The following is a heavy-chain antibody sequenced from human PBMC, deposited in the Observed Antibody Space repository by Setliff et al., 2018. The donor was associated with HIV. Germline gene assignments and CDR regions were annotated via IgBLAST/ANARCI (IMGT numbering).Heavy chain of an antibody. Sequence: SGPTLVNPRETLTLTCTVSGFARSNARMGVSWIRQPPGNALEWLAHIFSNDEKSYSTSLKSRLTISKDTSKSQVVLTMTNMEPVDTATYYCAAGILIGYYNGSGYWGQGTLVTVSS. CDR3: AAGILIGYYNGSGY. CDR1: GFARSNARMG. V-gene: IGHV2-26*01. J-gene: IGHJ4*02. D-gene: IGHD3-9*01. CDR2: IFSNDEK.